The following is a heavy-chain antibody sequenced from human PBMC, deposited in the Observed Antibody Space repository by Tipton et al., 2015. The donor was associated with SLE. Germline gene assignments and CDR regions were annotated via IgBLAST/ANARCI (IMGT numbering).Heavy chain of an antibody. CDR3: ARDCTNGVCHEEVYGMDV. CDR2: INPNSGGT. CDR1: GYTFTGYY. Sequence: QVQLVQSGPEVKKPGASVKVSCKASGYTFTGYYMHWVRQAPGQGLEWMGWINPNSGGTNYVQKFQGRVTMTRDTSISTAYMELSRLRSDDTAVYYCARDCTNGVCHEEVYGMDVWGQGTTVTVSS. V-gene: IGHV1-2*02. J-gene: IGHJ6*02. D-gene: IGHD2-8*01.